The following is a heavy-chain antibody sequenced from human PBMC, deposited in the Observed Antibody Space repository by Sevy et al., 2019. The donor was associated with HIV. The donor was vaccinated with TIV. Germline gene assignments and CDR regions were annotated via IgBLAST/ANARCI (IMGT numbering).Heavy chain of an antibody. D-gene: IGHD3-22*01. J-gene: IGHJ4*02. V-gene: IGHV5-51*01. CDR3: ASYHYDRSGYYFDY. CDR2: IYPSDSDT. Sequence: GESLKISCKGSGYSFTSYLIGWVRQMPGKGLEWMGIIYPSDSDTRYSRSFQGQVTISADKSISTAYLQWSSLKASDTAMYYCASYHYDRSGYYFDYWGQGTLVTVSS. CDR1: GYSFTSYL.